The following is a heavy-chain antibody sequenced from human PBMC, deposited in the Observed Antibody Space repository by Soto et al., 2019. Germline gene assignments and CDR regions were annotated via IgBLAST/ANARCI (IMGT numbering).Heavy chain of an antibody. Sequence: PGGSLRLSCAVSGFTVSSKYMSWVRQAPGKGLEWVSLINRGGSISYADSVKGRFTISRDNSENTLCLQMNSLRAEDTAVYYCARVYDRPKPNWFDPWGQGPLVTVSS. CDR2: INRGGSI. V-gene: IGHV3-66*01. CDR1: GFTVSSKY. J-gene: IGHJ5*02. D-gene: IGHD3-22*01. CDR3: ARVYDRPKPNWFDP.